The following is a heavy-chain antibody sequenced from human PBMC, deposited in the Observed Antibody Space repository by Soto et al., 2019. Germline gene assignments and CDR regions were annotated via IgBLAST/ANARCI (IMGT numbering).Heavy chain of an antibody. CDR2: ISGYNGNT. V-gene: IGHV1-18*01. CDR1: CYTFTSYD. Sequence: AAVKVAYKASCYTFTSYDISWVRQAPGQRLEWMGWISGYNGNTNYAQKLQRKVTITTDTSTSTAYMELRSLRSDDTAVYYSARKMDPGGGGYYFDYWPQGTLVPVS. D-gene: IGHD2-15*01. CDR3: ARKMDPGGGGYYFDY. J-gene: IGHJ4*02.